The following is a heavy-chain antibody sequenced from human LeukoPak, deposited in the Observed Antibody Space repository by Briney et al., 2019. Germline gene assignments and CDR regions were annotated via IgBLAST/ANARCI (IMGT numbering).Heavy chain of an antibody. CDR3: ASGAYSNYLNWFDP. V-gene: IGHV4-34*01. D-gene: IGHD4-11*01. J-gene: IGHJ5*02. CDR2: INHSGST. Sequence: SETLSLTCAVYGGSFSGYYWSWIRQPPGKGLEWIGEINHSGSTNYNPSLKSRVTISVDTSKNQFSLKLSSVTAADTAVYYCASGAYSNYLNWFDPWGQGTLVTVSS. CDR1: GGSFSGYY.